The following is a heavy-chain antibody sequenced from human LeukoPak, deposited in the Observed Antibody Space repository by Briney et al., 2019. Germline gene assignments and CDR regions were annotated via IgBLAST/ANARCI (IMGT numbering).Heavy chain of an antibody. V-gene: IGHV4-39*01. CDR3: ARRDYGDYIADY. D-gene: IGHD4-17*01. CDR1: GGSISSSSYY. Sequence: SETLSLTCTVSGGSISSSSYYWGWIRQPPGKGLEWIGSICYSGSTYYNPSLKSRVTISVDTSKNQFSPKLSSVTAADTAVYYCARRDYGDYIADYWGQGTLVTVSS. J-gene: IGHJ4*02. CDR2: ICYSGST.